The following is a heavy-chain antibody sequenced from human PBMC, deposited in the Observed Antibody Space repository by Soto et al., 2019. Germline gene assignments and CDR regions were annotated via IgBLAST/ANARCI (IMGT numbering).Heavy chain of an antibody. D-gene: IGHD6-6*01. Sequence: PGESLKISCKGSGYSFTSYWISWVRQMPGKGLEWMGRLDPSDSYTNYSPSFQGHVTISADKSISTANMQWSSLKASDTAMYYCARESRSSGGYYYEGMDVWGQGTTVTVSS. CDR3: ARESRSSGGYYYEGMDV. CDR1: GYSFTSYW. CDR2: LDPSDSYT. J-gene: IGHJ6*02. V-gene: IGHV5-10-1*01.